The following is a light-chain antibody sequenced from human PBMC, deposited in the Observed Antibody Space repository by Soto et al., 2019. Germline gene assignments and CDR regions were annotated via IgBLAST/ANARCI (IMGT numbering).Light chain of an antibody. Sequence: EIVLTQSPGTLSLSPGERATLSCRASQSVSSSYLAWHQQKPGQAPRLLIYGASSRATGTPDRFSGSGSGTDFTLTISRLEPEDFAVYYCQQYGSSPQWTFGQGTKVDIK. CDR1: QSVSSSY. CDR2: GAS. J-gene: IGKJ1*01. V-gene: IGKV3-20*01. CDR3: QQYGSSPQWT.